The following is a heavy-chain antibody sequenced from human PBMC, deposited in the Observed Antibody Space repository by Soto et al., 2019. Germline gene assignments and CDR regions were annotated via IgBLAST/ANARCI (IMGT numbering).Heavy chain of an antibody. V-gene: IGHV1-46*01. D-gene: IGHD6-13*01. J-gene: IGHJ6*02. CDR1: GYTFTSYY. Sequence: ASVKVSCKASGYTFTSYYMHWVRQAPGQGLEWMGIINPSGGSTSYAQKFQGRVTMTRDTSTSTVYMELSSLRSEDTAVYYCARAAAAGKGYYYGMDVWGQGTTVNVSS. CDR2: INPSGGST. CDR3: ARAAAAGKGYYYGMDV.